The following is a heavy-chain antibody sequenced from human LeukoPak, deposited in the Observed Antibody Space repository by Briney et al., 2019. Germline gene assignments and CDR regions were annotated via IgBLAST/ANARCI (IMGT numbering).Heavy chain of an antibody. CDR2: INPSGGST. V-gene: IGHV1-46*01. J-gene: IGHJ4*02. CDR1: GYTFTSYY. D-gene: IGHD3-22*01. Sequence: VASVKVSCKASGYTFTSYYMHWVRQAPGQGLEWMGIINPSGGSTSYAQKFQGRVTMTRDMSTSTVYMELSSLRSEDTAVYYCARGHLSVLYFDDDSSGYLLAGGQDYWGQGTLVTVSS. CDR3: ARGHLSVLYFDDDSSGYLLAGGQDY.